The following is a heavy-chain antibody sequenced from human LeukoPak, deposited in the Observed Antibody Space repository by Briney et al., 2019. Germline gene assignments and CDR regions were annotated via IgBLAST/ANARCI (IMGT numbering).Heavy chain of an antibody. D-gene: IGHD3/OR15-3a*01. CDR3: ARVTIFGLVNGMDV. J-gene: IGHJ6*02. Sequence: PGRSLRLSCAASGFTFSNYWMHWVRQAPGKGLVWVSRTNSDGSSTSYADSVKGRFTISRDNAKNTLYLQMNSLRAEDTAVYYCARVTIFGLVNGMDVWGQGTTVTVSS. V-gene: IGHV3-74*01. CDR2: TNSDGSST. CDR1: GFTFSNYW.